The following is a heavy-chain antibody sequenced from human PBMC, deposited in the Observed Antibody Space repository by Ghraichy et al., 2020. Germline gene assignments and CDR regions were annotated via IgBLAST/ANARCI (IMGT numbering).Heavy chain of an antibody. CDR1: GFTFSSYW. J-gene: IGHJ3*02. CDR3: ARVKNGESTYRAFDI. V-gene: IGHV3-7*01. CDR2: IKQDGSEK. Sequence: GGSLRLSCAASGFTFSSYWMTWVRQAPGKGLEWVANIKQDGSEKYYVDLVKGRFTISRDNAKNSLYLQMNSLRAEDTAVYYCARVKNGESTYRAFDIWGQGTTVTVSS. D-gene: IGHD2-2*01.